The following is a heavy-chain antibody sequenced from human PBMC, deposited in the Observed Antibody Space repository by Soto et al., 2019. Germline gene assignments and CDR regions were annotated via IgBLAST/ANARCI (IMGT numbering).Heavy chain of an antibody. J-gene: IGHJ3*02. CDR3: ARDQRYCSGGSCYGLFAFDI. D-gene: IGHD2-15*01. V-gene: IGHV1-2*04. CDR1: GYTFTGYY. Sequence: ASVKVSCKASGYTFTGYYMHWVRQAPGQGLEWMGWINPNSGGTNYAQKFQGWVTMTRDTSIGTAYMELSRLRSDDTAVYYCARDQRYCSGGSCYGLFAFDIWGQGTMVTVS. CDR2: INPNSGGT.